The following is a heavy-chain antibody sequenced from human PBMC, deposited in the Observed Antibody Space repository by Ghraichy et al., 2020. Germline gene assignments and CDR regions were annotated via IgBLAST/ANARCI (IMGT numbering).Heavy chain of an antibody. V-gene: IGHV3-23*01. CDR2: FSSNGVTT. CDR1: GLTFSTNA. CDR3: VKHSGGVYGSSAY. J-gene: IGHJ4*02. D-gene: IGHD3-10*01. Sequence: GGSLRLSCVASGLTFSTNAMSWFRQAPGKGLDWVSTFSSNGVTTYYADSVKGRFTMSRDSSKDTLFLQMNSLRAEDTAVYYCVKHSGGVYGSSAYWGQGTLVTVSS.